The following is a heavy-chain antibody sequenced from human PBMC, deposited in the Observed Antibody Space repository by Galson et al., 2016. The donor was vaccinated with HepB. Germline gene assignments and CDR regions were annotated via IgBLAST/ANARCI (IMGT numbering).Heavy chain of an antibody. V-gene: IGHV3-30-3*01. CDR1: GFTFSDYP. CDR2: ISHDAIHT. J-gene: IGHJ3*02. Sequence: SLRLSCATSGFTFSDYPMYWIRQAPGEGLEWVARISHDAIHTSYADSLKGRFTISRDNSKNTLYLQMNTLRAEDTAVYYCARGTFCSGDSCYSPAFDMWGQGTTVTVSS. CDR3: ARGTFCSGDSCYSPAFDM. D-gene: IGHD2-15*01.